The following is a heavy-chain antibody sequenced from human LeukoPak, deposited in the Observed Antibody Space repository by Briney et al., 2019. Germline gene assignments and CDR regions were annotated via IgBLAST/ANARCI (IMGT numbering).Heavy chain of an antibody. Sequence: GRSLRLSCAASGFTFSSYGVHWVRQAPGKGLEWVAVIWYDGSNKYYADSVKGRFTISRDNSKNTLYLQMNSLRAEDTAVYYCAKDGGGLWFGGDTYYFDYWGQGTLVTVSS. V-gene: IGHV3-33*06. CDR3: AKDGGGLWFGGDTYYFDY. CDR2: IWYDGSNK. D-gene: IGHD3-10*01. J-gene: IGHJ4*02. CDR1: GFTFSSYG.